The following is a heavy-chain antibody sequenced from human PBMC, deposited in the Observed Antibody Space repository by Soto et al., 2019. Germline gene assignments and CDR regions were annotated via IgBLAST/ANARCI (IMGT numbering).Heavy chain of an antibody. CDR3: TRDQGGSYDSWFDP. CDR1: TFSMYS. V-gene: IGHV3-21*01. Sequence: EAQVVESGGGLVKPGGSLRLSCNFTFSMYSMNWVRQAPGKGLEWVASISSCSAFIKYADSVKGRFSISRDNAKNSVSLQMNSLRAEDTAMYYCTRDQGGSYDSWFDPWGRGTLVTVSS. J-gene: IGHJ5*02. CDR2: ISSCSAFI. D-gene: IGHD1-26*01.